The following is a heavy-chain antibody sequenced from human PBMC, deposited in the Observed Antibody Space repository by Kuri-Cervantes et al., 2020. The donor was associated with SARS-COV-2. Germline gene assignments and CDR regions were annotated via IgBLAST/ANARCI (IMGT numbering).Heavy chain of an antibody. CDR2: IYHSGST. Sequence: SETLSLTCTVSGYSISSGYYWGWIRQPLGKGLEWIGSIYHSGSTYYNPSLKSRVTISVDTPKNQFSLKLSSVTAADTAVYYCARVGVYCSSTSCYPNWFDPWGQGTLVTVSS. V-gene: IGHV4-38-2*02. J-gene: IGHJ5*02. CDR1: GYSISSGYY. D-gene: IGHD2-2*01. CDR3: ARVGVYCSSTSCYPNWFDP.